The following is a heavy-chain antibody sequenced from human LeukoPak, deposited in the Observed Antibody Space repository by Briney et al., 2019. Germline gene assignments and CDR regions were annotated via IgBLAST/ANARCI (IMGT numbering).Heavy chain of an antibody. J-gene: IGHJ4*02. CDR3: ARDQTGQPWIY. D-gene: IGHD2-2*03. CDR1: GFTFSSFW. CDR2: INIDGSER. V-gene: IGHV3-7*04. Sequence: GGSLRLSCAASGFTFSSFWMSWVRQAPGKGLEWVANINIDGSERHYVDSLKGRFTISRDNAKNSLYLQMNNVRSEDTAVYFCARDQTGQPWIYWGQGTLVTVSS.